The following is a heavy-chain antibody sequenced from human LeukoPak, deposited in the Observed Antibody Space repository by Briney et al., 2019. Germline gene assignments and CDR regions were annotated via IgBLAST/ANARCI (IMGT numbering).Heavy chain of an antibody. CDR3: ATDFYDST. V-gene: IGHV3-15*07. J-gene: IGHJ5*02. D-gene: IGHD3-22*01. CDR1: GFTFSNYV. CDR2: IRSNSDGGTI. Sequence: GGSLRLSCAASGFTFSNYVMNWVRQAPGKGLEWVGRIRSNSDGGTIDYAAPVKGRFTLSRDDSKTTLYLQMNSLQTEDTAVYYCATDFYDSTWGQGTLVTVSS.